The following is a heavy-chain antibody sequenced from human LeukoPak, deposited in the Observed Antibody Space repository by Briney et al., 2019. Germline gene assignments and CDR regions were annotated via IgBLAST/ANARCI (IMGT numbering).Heavy chain of an antibody. V-gene: IGHV3-66*01. J-gene: IGHJ3*02. CDR3: ARGDSSSWPPGNDAFDI. Sequence: PGGSLRLSCAAFGFTVSSNYMSWVRQAPGKGLEWVSVIYSGGSTYYADSVKGRFTISRDNSKNTLYLQMNSLRAEDTAVYYCARGDSSSWPPGNDAFDIWGQGTMVTVSS. D-gene: IGHD6-13*01. CDR1: GFTVSSNY. CDR2: IYSGGST.